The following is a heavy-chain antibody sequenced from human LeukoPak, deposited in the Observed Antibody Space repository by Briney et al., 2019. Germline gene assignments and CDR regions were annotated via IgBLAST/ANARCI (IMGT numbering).Heavy chain of an antibody. V-gene: IGHV3-7*04. CDR1: GFTFSRHW. CDR2: IKQDGSEK. Sequence: GGSLRLSCAASGFTFSRHWMSWVRQAPGKGLEWVANIKQDGSEKYYVDAVKGRYTISRDNAKNSLYLQMNSLRVEDTAVYYCARRSGSSPDFDYWGQGTLVTVSS. CDR3: ARRSGSSPDFDY. D-gene: IGHD1-26*01. J-gene: IGHJ4*02.